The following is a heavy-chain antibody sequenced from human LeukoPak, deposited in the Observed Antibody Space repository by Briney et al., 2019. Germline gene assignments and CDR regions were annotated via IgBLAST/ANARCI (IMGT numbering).Heavy chain of an antibody. Sequence: GGSLRLSCAASGFTFDDYAMHWVRQAPGKGLEWVSGISWNSGSIGYADSVKGRFTISRDNAKNSLYLQMNSLRAEDTALYYCAKDNRLLQQLVPGDFQHWGQGTLVTVSS. V-gene: IGHV3-9*01. CDR1: GFTFDDYA. J-gene: IGHJ1*01. D-gene: IGHD6-13*01. CDR2: ISWNSGSI. CDR3: AKDNRLLQQLVPGDFQH.